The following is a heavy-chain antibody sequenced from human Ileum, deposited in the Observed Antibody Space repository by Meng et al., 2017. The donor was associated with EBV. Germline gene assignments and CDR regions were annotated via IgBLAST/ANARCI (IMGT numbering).Heavy chain of an antibody. CDR1: GGSVRSAHSF. J-gene: IGHJ4*02. V-gene: IGHV4-61*01. CDR3: AGDPHSGSPH. D-gene: IGHD1-26*01. Sequence: QGQLQDSGPVLVKPLETLSLTCTVSGGSVRSAHSFWTWIRQPPGKGLEWIGYMSYSGSTNYSPPLESRVTISVDTSKNQFSLKLSSVTAADTAVYYCAGDPHSGSPHWGQGTLVTVSS. CDR2: MSYSGST.